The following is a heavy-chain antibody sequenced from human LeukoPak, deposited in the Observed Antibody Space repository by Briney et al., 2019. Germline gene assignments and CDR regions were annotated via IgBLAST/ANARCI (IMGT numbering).Heavy chain of an antibody. J-gene: IGHJ4*02. Sequence: ASVKVSCKTSGYIFTNYGVSWVRQAPGQGLEWMGWINVYNGHTIYAQEFQGKVTLTTDTSTSTAHMDLRSLRSDDTAVYYCVRDSDHAPDYWGQGTLVTVSS. D-gene: IGHD3-10*01. CDR2: INVYNGHT. CDR1: GYIFTNYG. CDR3: VRDSDHAPDY. V-gene: IGHV1-18*01.